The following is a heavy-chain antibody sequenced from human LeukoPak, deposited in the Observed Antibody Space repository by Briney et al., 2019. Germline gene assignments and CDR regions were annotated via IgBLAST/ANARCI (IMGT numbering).Heavy chain of an antibody. CDR3: ARSSSWPYYFDY. V-gene: IGHV1-69*06. D-gene: IGHD6-13*01. CDR1: GGTFSSYA. J-gene: IGHJ4*02. CDR2: IIPIFGTA. Sequence: GASVKVSCKASGGTFSSYAISWVRQAPGQGLEWMRGIIPIFGTANYAQKFQGRVTITADKSTSTAYMELSSLRSEDTAVYYCARSSSWPYYFDYWGQGTLVTVSS.